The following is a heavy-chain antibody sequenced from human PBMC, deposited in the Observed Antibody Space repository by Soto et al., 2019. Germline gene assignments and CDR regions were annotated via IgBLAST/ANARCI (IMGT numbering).Heavy chain of an antibody. D-gene: IGHD2-21*01. CDR2: IYYSGST. CDR3: AARCGGVGRHGMDV. J-gene: IGHJ6*02. Sequence: QVQLQESGPGLVKPSQTLSLTCTVSGGSISSGGYYWSWIRQHPGKGREWIGYIYYSGSTYYNPPLQSRVTIAADTSKNQFSLKRSSVAAAATAVYYCAARCGGVGRHGMDVWGQGTTVTVSS. CDR1: GGSISSGGYY. V-gene: IGHV4-31*03.